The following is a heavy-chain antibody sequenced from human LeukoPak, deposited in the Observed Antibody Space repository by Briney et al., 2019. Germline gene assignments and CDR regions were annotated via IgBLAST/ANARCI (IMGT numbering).Heavy chain of an antibody. CDR3: ARGLRDILTGWNAFDI. D-gene: IGHD3-9*01. J-gene: IGHJ3*02. CDR2: IKQDGSEK. V-gene: IGHV3-7*01. CDR1: GFTFSDYY. Sequence: PGGSLRLSCAASGFTFSDYYMSWIRQAPGKGLEWVANIKQDGSEKYYVDSVKGRFTISRDNAKNSLYLQMNSLRAEDTAVYYCARGLRDILTGWNAFDIWGQGTMVTVSS.